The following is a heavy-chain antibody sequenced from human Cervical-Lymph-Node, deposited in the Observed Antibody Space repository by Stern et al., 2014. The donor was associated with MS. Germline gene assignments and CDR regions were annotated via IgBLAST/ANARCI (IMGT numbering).Heavy chain of an antibody. CDR2: IIPVLGTA. J-gene: IGHJ6*02. V-gene: IGHV1-69*01. CDR1: GGTFSVYA. Sequence: QVQLVQSGAEVKKPGSSVKISCKGSGGTFSVYAINWLRQAPGQGLEWMGGIIPVLGTANYAQKFQGRVTITADESTRTTAMQLSSLRSNDTAVYYCARDGRHSYTYALDVWGQGTTVTVSS. CDR3: ARDGRHSYTYALDV. D-gene: IGHD2-2*02.